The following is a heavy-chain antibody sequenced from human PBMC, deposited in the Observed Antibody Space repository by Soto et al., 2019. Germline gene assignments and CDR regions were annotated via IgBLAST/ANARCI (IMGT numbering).Heavy chain of an antibody. Sequence: GSGPTLVNPTQTLTLTCTFSGFSLSTSGMRVSWIRQPPGKALEWLARIDWDDDKFYSTSLKTRLTISKDTSKNQVVLTMTNMDPVDTATYYCARDPAEGYCSGGSCYPYYYYGMDVWGQGTTVTVSS. V-gene: IGHV2-70*04. J-gene: IGHJ6*02. CDR3: ARDPAEGYCSGGSCYPYYYYGMDV. CDR2: IDWDDDK. D-gene: IGHD2-15*01. CDR1: GFSLSTSGMR.